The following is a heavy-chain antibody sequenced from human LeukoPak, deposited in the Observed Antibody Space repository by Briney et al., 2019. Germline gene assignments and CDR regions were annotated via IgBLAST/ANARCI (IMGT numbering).Heavy chain of an antibody. D-gene: IGHD3-22*01. CDR2: IYPDGNNK. CDR3: AREPWIYDSSGYYTGRAFDI. J-gene: IGHJ3*02. V-gene: IGHV3-30*19. Sequence: GGSLRLSCAASGFIFPAYGMHWVRQAPGKGLEWVACIYPDGNNKYYADSVKGRFTISRDNSKNTLYLQMNSLRAEDTAVYYCAREPWIYDSSGYYTGRAFDIWGQGTMVTVSS. CDR1: GFIFPAYG.